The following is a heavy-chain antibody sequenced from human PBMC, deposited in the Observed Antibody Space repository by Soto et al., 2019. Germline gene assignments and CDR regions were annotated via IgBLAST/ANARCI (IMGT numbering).Heavy chain of an antibody. D-gene: IGHD1-1*01. CDR3: ARGRYGDY. CDR1: GYGFTTYG. Sequence: QVHLVQSGAEVKKPGASVKVSCKGSGYGFTTYGITWVRQAPGQGLEWMAWMRTRNGNTNYAQKLQGRVTVTRDTSMSTASMELRRLRSDDTAVYYCARGRYGDYWGQGALVTVSS. J-gene: IGHJ4*02. V-gene: IGHV1-18*01. CDR2: MRTRNGNT.